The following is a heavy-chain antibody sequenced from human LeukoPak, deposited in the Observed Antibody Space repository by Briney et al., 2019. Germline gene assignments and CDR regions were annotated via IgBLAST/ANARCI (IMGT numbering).Heavy chain of an antibody. CDR2: ISSSGSTI. Sequence: GGSLRLSCAASGFTFSDYYMSWIRQAPGKGLEWVSYISSSGSTIYYADSVKGRFTISRDNAKNSLYLQMNSLRAEDTAVYYCASQSRLGELSLSSFDYWGQGTLVTVSS. CDR3: ASQSRLGELSLSSFDY. V-gene: IGHV3-11*04. D-gene: IGHD3-16*02. J-gene: IGHJ4*02. CDR1: GFTFSDYY.